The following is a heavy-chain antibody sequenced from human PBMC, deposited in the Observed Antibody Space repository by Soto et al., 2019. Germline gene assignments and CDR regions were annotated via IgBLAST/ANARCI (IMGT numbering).Heavy chain of an antibody. CDR1: GFPFSSYA. J-gene: IGHJ4*02. CDR2: ISGSGDST. D-gene: IGHD3-3*01. V-gene: IGHV3-23*01. CDR3: AKDPGYYDFWSAYSDF. Sequence: PGGSLRLSCAASGFPFSSYAMSWVRQAPGKGLEWVSAISGSGDSTYYADSVKGRFTISRGNSNNTLYLQMSSLRAEDTAVYYCAKDPGYYDFWSAYSDFWGQGTLVTVSS.